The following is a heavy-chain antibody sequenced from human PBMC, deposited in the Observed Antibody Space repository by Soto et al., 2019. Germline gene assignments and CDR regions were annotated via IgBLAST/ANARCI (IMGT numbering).Heavy chain of an antibody. CDR2: IVVGSGNT. V-gene: IGHV1-58*01. J-gene: IGHJ6*02. Sequence: ASVKVSCKASGFTFTSSAVQWVRQARGQRLEWIGWIVVGSGNTNYAQKFQERVTITRDMSTSTAYMELSSLRSEDTAVYYCAAESSITTGYHSYYGMDVWGQGTTVTVSS. D-gene: IGHD4-17*01. CDR1: GFTFTSSA. CDR3: AAESSITTGYHSYYGMDV.